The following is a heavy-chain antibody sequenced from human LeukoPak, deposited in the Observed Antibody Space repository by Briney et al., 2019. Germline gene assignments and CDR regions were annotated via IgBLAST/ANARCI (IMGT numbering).Heavy chain of an antibody. D-gene: IGHD2-15*01. CDR2: IKSNSDGGTA. CDR1: GFTFSNAW. J-gene: IGHJ6*02. Sequence: GGSLRLSCAASGFTFSNAWMSWVRQAPGKGLEWVGRIKSNSDGGTAEYGAPVKGRFTISRDDSKNTLYLQVNSLKTEDTAVYHCTTVTALLQGGLDVWGQGTTVTVSS. V-gene: IGHV3-15*01. CDR3: TTVTALLQGGLDV.